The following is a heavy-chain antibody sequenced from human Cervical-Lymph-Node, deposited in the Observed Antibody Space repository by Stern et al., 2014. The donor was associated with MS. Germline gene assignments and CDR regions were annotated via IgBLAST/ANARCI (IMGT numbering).Heavy chain of an antibody. CDR3: AKEGRRDSSGDDCGMDV. D-gene: IGHD3-22*01. CDR1: GYIFTNYY. CDR2: IKTSGGST. Sequence: QLVQSGAEVKKPGASVKVSCKASGYIFTNYYLHWVRQAPGQGLEWMGIIKTSGGSTSYAQTFQGRVTMTRDTSTSTVYMELSSLTSEDTAVYYCAKEGRRDSSGDDCGMDVWGQGTTVTVSS. J-gene: IGHJ6*02. V-gene: IGHV1-46*01.